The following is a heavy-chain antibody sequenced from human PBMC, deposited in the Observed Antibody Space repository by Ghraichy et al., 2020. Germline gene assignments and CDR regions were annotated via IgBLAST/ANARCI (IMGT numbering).Heavy chain of an antibody. Sequence: ASVKVSCKASGYTFTGYYMHWVRQAPGQGLEWMGWINPNSGGTNYAQKFQGRVTMTRDTSISTAYMELSRLRSDDTAVYYCARDRGGIVGAAHFDYWGQGTLVTVSS. CDR2: INPNSGGT. CDR3: ARDRGGIVGAAHFDY. V-gene: IGHV1-2*02. CDR1: GYTFTGYY. J-gene: IGHJ4*02. D-gene: IGHD1-26*01.